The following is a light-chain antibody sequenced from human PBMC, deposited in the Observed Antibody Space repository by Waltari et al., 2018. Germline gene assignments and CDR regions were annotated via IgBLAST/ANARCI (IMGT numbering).Light chain of an antibody. CDR2: GNT. Sequence: QSVLTQPPSVSGAPGQMVTISCTGSSSNIGAGYDVLWYQQLPGTAPKLLLSGNTNRPSGVPDRFSGPKAGTSPSLAITGLQVDDEADYYCQSYDSSLSAVVFGGGTKLTVL. CDR3: QSYDSSLSAVV. V-gene: IGLV1-40*01. J-gene: IGLJ2*01. CDR1: SSNIGAGYD.